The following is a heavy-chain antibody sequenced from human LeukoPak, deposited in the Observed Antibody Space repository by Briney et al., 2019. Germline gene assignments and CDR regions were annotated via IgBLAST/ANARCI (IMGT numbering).Heavy chain of an antibody. CDR2: INPNSGGT. Sequence: ASVKVSCKASGYTFTGYYIHWVRQAPGQGLEWMGWINPNSGGTNYAQKFQGRITMTRDTSISTAYMELSRLGSDDTAVYYCARVPPSRVVTLFDYWGQGTLVTVSS. J-gene: IGHJ4*02. CDR3: ARVPPSRVVTLFDY. CDR1: GYTFTGYY. D-gene: IGHD4-23*01. V-gene: IGHV1-2*02.